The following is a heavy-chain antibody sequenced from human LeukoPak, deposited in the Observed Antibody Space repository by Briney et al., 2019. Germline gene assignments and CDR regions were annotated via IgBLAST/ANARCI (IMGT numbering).Heavy chain of an antibody. CDR3: ARDRNLWPFDY. Sequence: ASVKVSCEASGYTFTSYYMHWVRQAPGQGLEWMGIINPSGGSTSYAQKFQGRVTMTRDMSTSTVYMELSSLRSEDTAVYYCARDRNLWPFDYWGQGTLVTVSS. CDR2: INPSGGST. V-gene: IGHV1-46*01. D-gene: IGHD4-11*01. J-gene: IGHJ4*02. CDR1: GYTFTSYY.